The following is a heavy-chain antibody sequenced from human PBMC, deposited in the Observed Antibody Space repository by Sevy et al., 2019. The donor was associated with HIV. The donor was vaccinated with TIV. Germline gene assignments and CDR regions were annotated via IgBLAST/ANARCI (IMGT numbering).Heavy chain of an antibody. CDR1: GFTFSSYA. CDR2: IWYDGDDK. Sequence: GGSLRLSCAASGFTFSSYAMYWVRQAPGKGLEWVAVIWYDGDDKKYADSVKGRFTISRDTSKNTLYLQMNSLRAEDTAVYYCARGRSFGVAHFNYWGQRTLVTVSS. CDR3: ARGRSFGVAHFNY. V-gene: IGHV3-33*01. J-gene: IGHJ4*02. D-gene: IGHD3-3*01.